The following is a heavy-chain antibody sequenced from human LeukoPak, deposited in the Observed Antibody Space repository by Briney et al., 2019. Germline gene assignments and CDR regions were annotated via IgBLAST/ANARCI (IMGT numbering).Heavy chain of an antibody. D-gene: IGHD6-13*01. CDR3: ARDGVSSSWMLDAFDI. CDR2: INPNSGGT. Sequence: ASVKVSCKASGYTFTSYGISWVRQAPGQGLEWMGRINPNSGGTNYAQKFQGRVTMTRDTSISTAYMELSRLRSDDTAVYYCARDGVSSSWMLDAFDIWGQGTMVTVSS. V-gene: IGHV1-2*06. CDR1: GYTFTSYG. J-gene: IGHJ3*02.